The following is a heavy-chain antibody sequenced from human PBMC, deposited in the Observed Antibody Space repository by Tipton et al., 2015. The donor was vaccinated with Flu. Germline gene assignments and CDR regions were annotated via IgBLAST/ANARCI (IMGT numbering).Heavy chain of an antibody. Sequence: TLSLTCTVSGGSFINSYWSWPRHSPAEGLEWIAYFNYNGSTTHYNPSLKSRVSTSVDTSNNQFSLRLSSVTAADTAIYFCARYYYGSGSSDNPHCYYYGFDVWGQGTTVTVSS. V-gene: IGHV4-59*01. CDR2: FNYNGST. CDR3: ARYYYGSGSSDNPHCYYYGFDV. J-gene: IGHJ6*02. D-gene: IGHD3-10*01. CDR1: GGSFINSY.